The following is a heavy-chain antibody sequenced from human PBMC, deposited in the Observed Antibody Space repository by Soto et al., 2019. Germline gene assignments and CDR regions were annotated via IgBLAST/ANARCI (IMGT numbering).Heavy chain of an antibody. V-gene: IGHV4-34*01. D-gene: IGHD6-25*01. CDR2: INHSGST. Sequence: SETLSLTCAVYGGSFSGYYWSWIRQPPGKGLEWIGEINHSGSTNYNPSLKSRVTISVDTSKNQFSLKLSSVTAADTAVYYCARALHARPPPTFYYMDGWGKGTTVTVPS. J-gene: IGHJ6*03. CDR3: ARALHARPPPTFYYMDG. CDR1: GGSFSGYY.